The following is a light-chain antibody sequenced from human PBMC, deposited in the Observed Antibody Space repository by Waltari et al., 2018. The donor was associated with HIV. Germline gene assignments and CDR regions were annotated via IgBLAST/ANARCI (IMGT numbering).Light chain of an antibody. CDR2: QTT. J-gene: IGLJ3*02. CDR1: RLGNTY. V-gene: IGLV3-1*01. Sequence: SFELTQPPSVSVSPGQTASIACSGDRLGNTYSSWYQQRPGQSPVLVIYQTTKRPSGFPERISGSRSGNTATLTISGTQDVDEADYYCQAWDSSTGWVFGGGTKLTVL. CDR3: QAWDSSTGWV.